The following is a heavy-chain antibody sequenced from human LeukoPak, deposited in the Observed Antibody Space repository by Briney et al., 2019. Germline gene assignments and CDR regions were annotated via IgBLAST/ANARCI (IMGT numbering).Heavy chain of an antibody. CDR3: ARAALDF. Sequence: PGGSLRLSCGASGFTFSSYDMTWVRQAPGKGLEWVSGIYGRGGTTYYADSVKGRFIVSRDNSKNTLYLQMNSLRAEGTAVYYCARAALDFWGQGTLVTVSS. V-gene: IGHV3-23*01. D-gene: IGHD3-3*01. J-gene: IGHJ4*02. CDR1: GFTFSSYD. CDR2: IYGRGGTT.